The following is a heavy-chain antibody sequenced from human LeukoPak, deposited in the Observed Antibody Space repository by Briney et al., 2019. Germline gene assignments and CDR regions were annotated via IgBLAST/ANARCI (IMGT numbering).Heavy chain of an antibody. V-gene: IGHV3-23*01. CDR1: GFTFSSYA. Sequence: GESLRLSCAASGFTFSSYAMSWVRQAPGKGLEWVSVISGSSGSTYYADSVKGRFTISRDNSKNTLYLQMNSLRGEDTAVYYCARRIIGTSPDYWGQGTLVTVSP. J-gene: IGHJ4*02. D-gene: IGHD1-20*01. CDR3: ARRIIGTSPDY. CDR2: ISGSSGST.